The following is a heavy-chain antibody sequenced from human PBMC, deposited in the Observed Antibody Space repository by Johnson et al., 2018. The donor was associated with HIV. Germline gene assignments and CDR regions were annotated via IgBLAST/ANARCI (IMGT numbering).Heavy chain of an antibody. D-gene: IGHD5-24*01. V-gene: IGHV3-66*01. CDR2: LFSGGSI. Sequence: VQLLGSGGGLVQPGGSLRLSCAASGFTVSSYYMSWVRQAPGKGLEWVSVLFSGGSIYFADSVKGRFTISRDNSKNTLYLQMNSLRAEDTAVYYCARACRDGYTCDAFDIWGQGTMVTVSS. CDR1: GFTVSSYY. CDR3: ARACRDGYTCDAFDI. J-gene: IGHJ3*02.